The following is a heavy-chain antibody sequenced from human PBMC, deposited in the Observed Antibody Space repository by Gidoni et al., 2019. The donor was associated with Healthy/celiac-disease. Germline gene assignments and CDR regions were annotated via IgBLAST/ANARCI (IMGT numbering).Heavy chain of an antibody. CDR1: GGSCRGYY. J-gene: IGHJ3*02. V-gene: IGHV4-34*01. CDR2: INHSGST. CDR3: ARTLRRRYYYYVWGKGDAFDI. Sequence: QVQLKQWGAGLLKPAETLSLTCACYGGSCRGYYWSGLRQPPGKGLEWIGEINHSGSTNYNPSLKSRVTISVDTSQNQFSLKLSSVTAADTAVYYCARTLRRRYYYYVWGKGDAFDIWGQGTMVTVSS. D-gene: IGHD3-16*01.